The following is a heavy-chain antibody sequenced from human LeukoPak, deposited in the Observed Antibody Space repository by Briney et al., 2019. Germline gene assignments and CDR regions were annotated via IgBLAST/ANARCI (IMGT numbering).Heavy chain of an antibody. Sequence: ASVKVSCKASGGTFSSYAISRVRQAPGQGLEWMGGIIPIFGTANYAQKFQGRVTITADKSTSTAYMELSSLRSEDTAVYYCARLTVPIDAPGDDYWGQGTLVTVSS. V-gene: IGHV1-69*06. J-gene: IGHJ4*02. CDR1: GGTFSSYA. CDR3: ARLTVPIDAPGDDY. D-gene: IGHD1-14*01. CDR2: IIPIFGTA.